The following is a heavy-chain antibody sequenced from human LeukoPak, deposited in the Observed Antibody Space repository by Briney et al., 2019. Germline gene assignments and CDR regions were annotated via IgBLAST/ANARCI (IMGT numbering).Heavy chain of an antibody. CDR1: GGSISSGGYY. Sequence: SETLSLTCTVSGGSISSGGYYWSWIRQHPGKGLEWIGYLYYSGSTYYNPSLKSRVTISVDTSKNQFSLKLSSVTAADTAVYYCARVGTRGGLLDYWGQGTLVTVSS. CDR2: LYYSGST. D-gene: IGHD2-2*01. V-gene: IGHV4-31*03. J-gene: IGHJ4*02. CDR3: ARVGTRGGLLDY.